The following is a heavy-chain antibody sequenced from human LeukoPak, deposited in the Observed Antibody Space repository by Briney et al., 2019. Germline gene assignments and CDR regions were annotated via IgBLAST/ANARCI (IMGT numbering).Heavy chain of an antibody. Sequence: GGSLRLSCAASGFSFSIYSMNWVRQAPGKGLEWVSSISSSSSYIYYADSVKGRFTISRDNANNSLYLQMNSLRAEDTAVYYCARWDSSGFWSGYTYYFDYWGQEPWSPSPQ. D-gene: IGHD3-3*01. CDR1: GFSFSIYS. J-gene: IGHJ4*01. V-gene: IGHV3-21*01. CDR2: ISSSSSYI. CDR3: ARWDSSGFWSGYTYYFDY.